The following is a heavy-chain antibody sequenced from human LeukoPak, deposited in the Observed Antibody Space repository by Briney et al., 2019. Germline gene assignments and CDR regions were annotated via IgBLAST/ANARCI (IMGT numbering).Heavy chain of an antibody. J-gene: IGHJ5*02. CDR2: ISYDGSNK. CDR3: ARGVSGGGSDWFDP. Sequence: GGSLRLSCAASGFTFSSYAMHWVRQAPGKGLEWVAVISYDGSNKYYADSVKGRFTISRDNSKNTLYLQTNSLRAEDTAVYYCARGVSGGGSDWFDPWGQGTLVTVSS. CDR1: GFTFSSYA. V-gene: IGHV3-30*04. D-gene: IGHD2-15*01.